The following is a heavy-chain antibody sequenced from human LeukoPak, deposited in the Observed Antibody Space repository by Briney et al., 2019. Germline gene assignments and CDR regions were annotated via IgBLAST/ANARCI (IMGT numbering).Heavy chain of an antibody. CDR3: ARDRGSIYGSETFDY. V-gene: IGHV1-69*13. J-gene: IGHJ4*02. CDR2: IIPIFGTA. D-gene: IGHD3-10*01. CDR1: GGTFSSYA. Sequence: SVKVSCKASGGTFSSYAISWVRQAPGQGLEWMGGIIPIFGTANYAQKFQGRVTITADESTSTAYMELRSLRSDDTAVYYCARDRGSIYGSETFDYWGQGTLVTVSS.